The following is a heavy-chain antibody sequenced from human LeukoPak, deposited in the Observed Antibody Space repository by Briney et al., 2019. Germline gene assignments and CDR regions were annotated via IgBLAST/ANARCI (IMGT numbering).Heavy chain of an antibody. J-gene: IGHJ6*03. CDR3: AKHTSYYYYYMDV. Sequence: PGGSLRLSCVASGFTFSSFAMSWVRQAPGKGLEWVSTISGSGGSTYYADSVRGQFTISRDNSKNTLYLQMNSLRAADTAVYYCAKHTSYYYYYMDVWGKGTTVTVSS. V-gene: IGHV3-23*01. D-gene: IGHD3-3*01. CDR2: ISGSGGST. CDR1: GFTFSSFA.